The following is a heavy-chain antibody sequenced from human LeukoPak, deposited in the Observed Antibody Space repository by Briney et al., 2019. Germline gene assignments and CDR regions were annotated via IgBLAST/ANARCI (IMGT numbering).Heavy chain of an antibody. CDR1: GFTFSDPS. J-gene: IGHJ4*02. CDR3: ARGGGNYGAYYFDY. D-gene: IGHD1-26*01. Sequence: PGGSLRLSCAASGFTFSDPSMNWVRQAPGKGLEWVSSISSSGRYIYYADSVKGRFTISRDNAKSSLYLQMNSLRAEDTAVYHCARGGGNYGAYYFDYWGQGALVTVSS. CDR2: ISSSGRYI. V-gene: IGHV3-21*01.